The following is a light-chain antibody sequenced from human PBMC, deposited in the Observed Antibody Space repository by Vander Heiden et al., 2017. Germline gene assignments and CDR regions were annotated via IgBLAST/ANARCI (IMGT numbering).Light chain of an antibody. Sequence: EIVFTHSPATLSLSPGERATLSCRASQSVSSYLAWYQQKPGKAPRLLIYDASNRATGIPARFSGSGSGTDFTLTISSLEPEDFAVYYCQQRSNWPLTFGGGTKVEIK. CDR3: QQRSNWPLT. V-gene: IGKV3-11*01. J-gene: IGKJ4*01. CDR2: DAS. CDR1: QSVSSY.